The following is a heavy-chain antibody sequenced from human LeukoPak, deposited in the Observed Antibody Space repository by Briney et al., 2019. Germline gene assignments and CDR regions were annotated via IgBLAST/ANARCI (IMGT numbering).Heavy chain of an antibody. V-gene: IGHV4-38-2*02. CDR3: ARQYSSSSDWFDP. CDR1: GYSISSGYY. D-gene: IGHD6-6*01. J-gene: IGHJ5*02. Sequence: KPSETLSLTCTVSGYSISSGYYWGWIRQPPGKGLEWIGSIYHSGSTYYNPSLKSRVTISVDTSKNQFSLKLSSVTAADTAVYYCARQYSSSSDWFDPWGQGTLVTVSS. CDR2: IYHSGST.